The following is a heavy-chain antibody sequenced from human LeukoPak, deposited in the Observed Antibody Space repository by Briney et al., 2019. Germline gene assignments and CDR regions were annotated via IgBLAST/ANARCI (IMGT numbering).Heavy chain of an antibody. CDR2: IIPILGIA. CDR3: ARAVLGDHVWGSYRATFDY. CDR1: GGTFSSYA. D-gene: IGHD3-16*02. V-gene: IGHV1-69*04. Sequence: ASVKVSCKASGGTFSSYAISWVRQAPGQGLEWMGRIIPILGIANYAQKFQGRVTITADKSTSTAYMELSSLRSEDTAVYYCARAVLGDHVWGSYRATFDYWGQGTLVTVSS. J-gene: IGHJ4*02.